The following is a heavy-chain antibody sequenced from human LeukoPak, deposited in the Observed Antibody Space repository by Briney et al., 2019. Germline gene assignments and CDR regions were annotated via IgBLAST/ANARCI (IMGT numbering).Heavy chain of an antibody. V-gene: IGHV3-21*01. CDR1: GFTFSSYS. Sequence: KAGGSLRPSCAASGFTFSSYSMNWVRQAPGKGLEWVSSISSSSSYIYYADSVKGRFTISRDNAKNSLYLQMNSLRAEDTAVYYCARLYYDFLSGAFDIWGQGTMVTVSS. CDR3: ARLYYDFLSGAFDI. J-gene: IGHJ3*02. D-gene: IGHD3-3*01. CDR2: ISSSSSYI.